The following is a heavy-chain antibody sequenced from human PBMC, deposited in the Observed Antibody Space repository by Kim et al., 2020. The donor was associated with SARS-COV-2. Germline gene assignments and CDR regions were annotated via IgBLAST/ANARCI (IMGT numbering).Heavy chain of an antibody. D-gene: IGHD6-13*01. CDR3: ATIAAGGTS. Sequence: SETLSLTCTVSGGSINDYHWSWIRQPPGKGLEWIGNIHYTGSTYYIPSLRSRVTISLDTSKKQFSMKVRSVTAADTAVYYCATIAAGGTSWGQGTLVTVFS. J-gene: IGHJ4*02. V-gene: IGHV4-59*01. CDR1: GGSINDYH. CDR2: IHYTGST.